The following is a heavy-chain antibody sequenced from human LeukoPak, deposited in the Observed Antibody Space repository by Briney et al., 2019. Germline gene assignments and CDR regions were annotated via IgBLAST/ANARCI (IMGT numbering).Heavy chain of an antibody. J-gene: IGHJ4*02. Sequence: SETLSLTCAVYGGSFSGYYWSWIRQPPGKGLEWIGEINHSGSTNYNPSLKSRVTISVDTSKNQFSLKLSSVTAADTAVYYCGRGLEAAAGIYFDYWGQGTLVTVSS. CDR1: GGSFSGYY. D-gene: IGHD6-13*01. V-gene: IGHV4-34*01. CDR3: GRGLEAAAGIYFDY. CDR2: INHSGST.